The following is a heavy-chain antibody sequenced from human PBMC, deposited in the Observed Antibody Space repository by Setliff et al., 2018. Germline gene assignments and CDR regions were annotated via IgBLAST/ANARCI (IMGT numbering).Heavy chain of an antibody. J-gene: IGHJ3*02. CDR3: ARERLYYDDLTGFSPEAFDI. CDR2: IFHSGST. CDR1: GYSISSGHF. Sequence: PSETLSLTCGVSGYSISSGHFWGWIRQPPGKGLEWLGNIFHSGSTYYNPTLNSRVTMSVDTSKNQFSLQLTSVTAADTALYFCARERLYYDDLTGFSPEAFDIWGQGTMVTVSS. V-gene: IGHV4-38-2*02. D-gene: IGHD3-9*01.